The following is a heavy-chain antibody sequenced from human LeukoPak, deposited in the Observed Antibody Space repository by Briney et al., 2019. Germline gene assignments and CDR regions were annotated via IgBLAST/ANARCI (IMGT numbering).Heavy chain of an antibody. J-gene: IGHJ4*02. D-gene: IGHD5-24*01. Sequence: GGSLRLSCAASGFTFSTYSMNWVRQAPGKGLEWVSSISSSSSYIYHADSMKGRFTISRGNAKNSLHLQMNSLRAEDTAVYYCARGDGMANFDYWGQGTLVTVSS. CDR1: GFTFSTYS. CDR3: ARGDGMANFDY. V-gene: IGHV3-21*01. CDR2: ISSSSSYI.